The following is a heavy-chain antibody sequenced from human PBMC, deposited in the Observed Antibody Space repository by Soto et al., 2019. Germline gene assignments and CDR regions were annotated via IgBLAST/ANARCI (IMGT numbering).Heavy chain of an antibody. CDR3: ASGLERLWLRDLPLDV. J-gene: IGHJ6*02. Sequence: QVQLVESGGGVVQPGRSLRLSCAASGFTFNRQAMHWVRQAPGKGLEWVAIIPYDGSNKYYADSVKGRFTISRDNSENTLYLQMNSLRAEDTAVYYCASGLERLWLRDLPLDVWGQGTTVTVSS. V-gene: IGHV3-30-3*01. CDR2: IPYDGSNK. CDR1: GFTFNRQA. D-gene: IGHD1-1*01.